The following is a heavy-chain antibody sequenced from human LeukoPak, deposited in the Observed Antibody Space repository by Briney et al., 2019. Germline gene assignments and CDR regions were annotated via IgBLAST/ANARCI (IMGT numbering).Heavy chain of an antibody. CDR1: GGSISSSSYY. V-gene: IGHV4-61*01. CDR3: ARDRIAARLNSYYYGSGSYPSLDY. CDR2: IYYSGST. J-gene: IGHJ4*02. Sequence: SETLSLTCTVSGGSISSSSYYWSWIRQPPGKGLEWIGYIYYSGSTNYNPSLKSRVTISVDTSKNQFSLKLSSVTAADTAVYYCARDRIAARLNSYYYGSGSYPSLDYWGQGTLVTVAS. D-gene: IGHD3-10*01.